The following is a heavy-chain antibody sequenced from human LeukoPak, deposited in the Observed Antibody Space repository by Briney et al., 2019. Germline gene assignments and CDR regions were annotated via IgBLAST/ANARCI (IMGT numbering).Heavy chain of an antibody. Sequence: GSLRISCETPGFTFSDSYMRLVRQAPGEGLEWVASIKNDGTVLNVVDSVRGRFTISRDNAKHSLFLQMNSLRAEDTAVYYCASLLGTATTFDNWGQGTLVTASS. CDR1: GFTFSDSY. CDR2: IKNDGTVL. V-gene: IGHV3-7*03. CDR3: ASLLGTATTFDN. D-gene: IGHD3-16*01. J-gene: IGHJ4*02.